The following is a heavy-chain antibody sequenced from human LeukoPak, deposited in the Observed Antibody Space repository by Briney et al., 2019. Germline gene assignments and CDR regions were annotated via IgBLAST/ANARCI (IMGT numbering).Heavy chain of an antibody. D-gene: IGHD3-3*01. CDR2: INPNSGGT. J-gene: IGHJ6*02. CDR3: ARDTLYDFWSGPTGGMDV. Sequence: GASVKVSCKASGYTFTGYYMHWVRQAPGQGLEWMGWINPNSGGTNYAQNFQGRVTMTRDTSISTAYMELSRLRSEDTAVYYCARDTLYDFWSGPTGGMDVWGQGTTVTVSS. CDR1: GYTFTGYY. V-gene: IGHV1-2*02.